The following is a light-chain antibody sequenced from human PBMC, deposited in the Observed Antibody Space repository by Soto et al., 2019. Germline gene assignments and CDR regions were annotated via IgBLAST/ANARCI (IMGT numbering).Light chain of an antibody. CDR2: DAS. J-gene: IGKJ1*01. V-gene: IGKV3-11*01. CDR3: QQRSNWPPAWM. CDR1: QSVSSY. Sequence: EIVLTQSPATLSLSPGERATLSCRASQSVSSYLAWYQQKPGQAPRLLIYDASNRATGIPARFSGSGSGTDFTPTISSLEPEDFAVYYCQQRSNWPPAWMFGQGTKVDIK.